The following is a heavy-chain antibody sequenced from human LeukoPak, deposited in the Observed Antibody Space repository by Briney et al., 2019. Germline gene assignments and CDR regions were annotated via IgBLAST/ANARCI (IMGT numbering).Heavy chain of an antibody. CDR1: GFTFSSYW. CDR2: IKQGGSEK. D-gene: IGHD6-13*01. V-gene: IGHV3-7*03. Sequence: GGSLRLSWAASGFTFSSYWMSWVRQAPGKGLEWVANIKQGGSEKYYVDSVKGRFTISRDNAKNSLYLQMNSLRAEDTAVYYCARVGAAAGTLYYYYGMDVWGKGTTVTVSS. J-gene: IGHJ6*04. CDR3: ARVGAAAGTLYYYYGMDV.